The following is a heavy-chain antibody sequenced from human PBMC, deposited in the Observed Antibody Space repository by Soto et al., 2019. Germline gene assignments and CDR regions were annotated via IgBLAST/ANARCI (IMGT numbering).Heavy chain of an antibody. CDR3: AKEGELPPQGEGYFDY. CDR2: ISWDGGST. V-gene: IGHV3-43*01. D-gene: IGHD3-10*01. CDR1: GFTFGDYT. Sequence: PGGSLRLSCAASGFTFGDYTMHWVRQAPGKGLEWVSLISWDGGSTYYADSVKGRFTISRDNSNNSLYLQMNSLRTEDTALYYCAKEGELPPQGEGYFDYWGQGTLVTVSS. J-gene: IGHJ4*02.